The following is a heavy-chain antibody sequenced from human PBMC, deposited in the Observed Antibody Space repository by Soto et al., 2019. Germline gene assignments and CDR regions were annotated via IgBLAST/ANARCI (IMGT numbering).Heavy chain of an antibody. Sequence: TSETLSLTCTVSGGSISSSSYYWGWIRQPPGKGLEWIGSIYYSGSTYYNPSLKSRVTISVDTSKNQFSLKLSSVTAADTAVYYCARHYYDTLGYWGQGTLVNVSS. CDR3: ARHYYDTLGY. V-gene: IGHV4-39*01. CDR1: GGSISSSSYY. J-gene: IGHJ4*02. D-gene: IGHD3-22*01. CDR2: IYYSGST.